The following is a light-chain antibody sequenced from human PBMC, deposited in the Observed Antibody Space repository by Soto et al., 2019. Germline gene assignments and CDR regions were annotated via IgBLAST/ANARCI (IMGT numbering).Light chain of an antibody. J-gene: IGKJ5*01. CDR1: QSVSSN. V-gene: IGKV3-15*01. CDR2: GAS. CDR3: KQYNNWIT. Sequence: EIVMTQSPATLSVSPGERATLSCRASQSVSSNLAWYQQKPGQAPSLLIYGASTRATGIPARFSGSGSGTKYTHTISSLQSEDFAVYYCKQYNNWITFGQGTRREIK.